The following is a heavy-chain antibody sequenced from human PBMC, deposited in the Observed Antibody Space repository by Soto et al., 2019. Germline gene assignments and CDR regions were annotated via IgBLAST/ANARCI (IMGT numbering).Heavy chain of an antibody. V-gene: IGHV4-39*01. CDR3: ARTSLLWFGDLASRGVVWFDP. CDR2: IYYSGST. Sequence: PSETLSLTCTVSGGSISSSSYYWGWIGQPAGKGLEWIGSIYYSGSTYYNPSLKSRVTISVDTSENQFSLKLSSVTAADTAVYYCARTSLLWFGDLASRGVVWFDPWGQGTLVTVSS. D-gene: IGHD3-10*01. J-gene: IGHJ5*02. CDR1: GGSISSSSYY.